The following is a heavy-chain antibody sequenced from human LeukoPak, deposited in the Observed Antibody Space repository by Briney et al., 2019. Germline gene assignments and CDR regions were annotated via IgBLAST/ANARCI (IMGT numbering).Heavy chain of an antibody. Sequence: GGSLRLSCAASGFTFSSYWVSWVRQAPGKGLEWVANIKQDGSEKYYVDSVKGRFTISRDNAKNSLYLQMNSLRAEDTAVYYCARLAEAYYDFWSGYSYYFDYWGQGTLVTVSS. CDR3: ARLAEAYYDFWSGYSYYFDY. J-gene: IGHJ4*02. V-gene: IGHV3-7*01. CDR2: IKQDGSEK. D-gene: IGHD3-3*01. CDR1: GFTFSSYW.